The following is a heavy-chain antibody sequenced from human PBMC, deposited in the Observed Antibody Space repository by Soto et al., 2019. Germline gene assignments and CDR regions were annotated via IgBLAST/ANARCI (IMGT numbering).Heavy chain of an antibody. V-gene: IGHV3-74*01. D-gene: IGHD3-3*01. CDR1: GFTFSNYW. CDR3: ARPNSKGDFWSGYYIAEEFYYFDY. CDR2: IKSDGSST. Sequence: PGGSLRLSCAASGFTFSNYWMHWVRQAPGKGLVWVSRIKSDGSSTNYADPVKGRFTISRDNSKNTLYLQMNSLRAEDTAVYYCARPNSKGDFWSGYYIAEEFYYFDYWGQGTLVTVSS. J-gene: IGHJ4*02.